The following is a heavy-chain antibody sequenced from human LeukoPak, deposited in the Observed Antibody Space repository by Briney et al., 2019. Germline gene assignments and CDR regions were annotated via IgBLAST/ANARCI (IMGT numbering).Heavy chain of an antibody. Sequence: SQTLSLTCTVSGGSISSGGYYWSWIRQHPGKGLEWIGYIYYSGSTYYNPSLKSRVTISVDTSKNQFSLKLSSVTAADTAVYYCARTYYYDSSGYPTQDYWGQGTLVTVSS. CDR2: IYYSGST. CDR1: GGSISSGGYY. V-gene: IGHV4-31*03. D-gene: IGHD3-22*01. J-gene: IGHJ4*02. CDR3: ARTYYYDSSGYPTQDY.